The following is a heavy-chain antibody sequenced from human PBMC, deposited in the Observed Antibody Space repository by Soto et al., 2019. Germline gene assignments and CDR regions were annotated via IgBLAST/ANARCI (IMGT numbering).Heavy chain of an antibody. Sequence: ASVTVSCTASGYTFTSYDMHWVRQAPGQGLEWMGIINPSGGSTSYAQKFQGRVTMTRDTSTSTVYMELSSLRSEDTAVYYCARGTITMVRGVPYDDFDIWGQGTMVTVS. D-gene: IGHD3-10*01. J-gene: IGHJ3*02. CDR2: INPSGGST. CDR1: GYTFTSYD. V-gene: IGHV1-46*01. CDR3: ARGTITMVRGVPYDDFDI.